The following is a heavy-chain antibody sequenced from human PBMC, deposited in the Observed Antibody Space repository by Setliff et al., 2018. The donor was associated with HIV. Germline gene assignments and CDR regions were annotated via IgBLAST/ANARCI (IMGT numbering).Heavy chain of an antibody. J-gene: IGHJ5*01. CDR2: IKSRTVTETT. CDR3: TPIHNYTDHCPDS. Sequence: GESLKISCGASGFTFSGSPMHWVRQASGKGLEWVGRIKSRTVTETTDVAAPVKGRFTISRDDSQNMVYLQMNSLKTEDTAMYYCTPIHNYTDHCPDSWGQGTLVTVSS. V-gene: IGHV3-15*01. D-gene: IGHD2-21*02. CDR1: GFTFSGSP.